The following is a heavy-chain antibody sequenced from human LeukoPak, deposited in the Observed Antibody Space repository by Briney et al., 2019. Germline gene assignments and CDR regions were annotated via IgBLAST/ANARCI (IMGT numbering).Heavy chain of an antibody. J-gene: IGHJ4*02. D-gene: IGHD3-3*01. CDR3: ARDHYDFWSGQFDY. V-gene: IGHV4-39*07. CDR1: GGSISSSSYY. Sequence: SETLSLTCTVSGGSISSSSYYWGWIRQPPGKGLEWIGSIYYSGSTYYNPSLKSRVTISVDRSKNQFSLKLSSVTAADTAVYYCARDHYDFWSGQFDYWGQGTLVTVSS. CDR2: IYYSGST.